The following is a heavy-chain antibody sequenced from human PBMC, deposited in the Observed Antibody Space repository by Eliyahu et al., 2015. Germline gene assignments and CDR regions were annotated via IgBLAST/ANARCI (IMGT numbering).Heavy chain of an antibody. CDR2: VYYRGDS. D-gene: IGHD6-19*01. Sequence: QLQLQESGPRLVRPSETLSLNXPVSGGSXTDRQSYWGWMRPAPGKGLEWIANVYYRGDSYYNPALRGRVSISVDTSKNEFSLKVSSVTAADTAVFYCARLAVGERSFDLWGQGTLVTVSS. J-gene: IGHJ4*02. CDR3: ARLAVGERSFDL. V-gene: IGHV4-39*01. CDR1: GGSXTDRQSY.